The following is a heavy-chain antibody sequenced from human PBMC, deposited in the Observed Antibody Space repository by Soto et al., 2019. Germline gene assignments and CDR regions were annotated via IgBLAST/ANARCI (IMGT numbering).Heavy chain of an antibody. CDR3: ARGDDYSNYSWFDP. J-gene: IGHJ5*02. Sequence: SETLSLTCTVSGGSISSSSYYWGWIRQPPGKGLEWIGSIYYSGSTYYNPSLKSRVTISVDTSKNQFSLKLSSVTAADTAVYYCARGDDYSNYSWFDPWGQGTLVTVSS. CDR2: IYYSGST. CDR1: GGSISSSSYY. D-gene: IGHD4-4*01. V-gene: IGHV4-39*01.